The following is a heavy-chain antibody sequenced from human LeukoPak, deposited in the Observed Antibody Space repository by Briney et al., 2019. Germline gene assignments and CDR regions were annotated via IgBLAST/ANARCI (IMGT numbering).Heavy chain of an antibody. J-gene: IGHJ3*02. D-gene: IGHD3-9*01. CDR2: INPNSGGT. CDR3: AAAIRYFRESAFDI. Sequence: GASVKVSCKASGYTFTGYYMHWVRQAPGQGLEWMGWINPNSGGTNYAQKFQGRVTITRDMSTSTAYMELSSLRSEDTAVYYCAAAIRYFRESAFDIWGQGTMVTVSS. V-gene: IGHV1-2*02. CDR1: GYTFTGYY.